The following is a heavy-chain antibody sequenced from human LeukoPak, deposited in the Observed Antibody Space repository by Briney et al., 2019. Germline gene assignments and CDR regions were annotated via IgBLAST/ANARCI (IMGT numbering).Heavy chain of an antibody. CDR1: GGSTSSYY. V-gene: IGHV4-59*08. D-gene: IGHD3-10*01. J-gene: IGHJ5*02. Sequence: PSETLTLTCTVSGGSTSSYYWSWIRQPPGKGLEWIGYIYYSGSTNYNPSLKSRVSISVDTSKNQFSLKLSSVTAADTAVYYCARLYDDGSGPNWFDPWGQGTLVTVSS. CDR3: ARLYDDGSGPNWFDP. CDR2: IYYSGST.